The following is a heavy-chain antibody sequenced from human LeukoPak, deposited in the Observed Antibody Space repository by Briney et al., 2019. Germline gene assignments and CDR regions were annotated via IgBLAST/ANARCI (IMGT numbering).Heavy chain of an antibody. CDR3: ARVRIGETSYDASDV. D-gene: IGHD1-26*01. Sequence: SETLSLTCTVSGGSISSYYWTWIRQPPGKGLEWIGDIYSTGSTNYNPYLKRRVTISVDTSKNQFSLKLSSVTAADTAVYFRARVRIGETSYDASDVWGLGTMVTVSS. V-gene: IGHV4-59*13. CDR2: IYSTGST. CDR1: GGSISSYY. J-gene: IGHJ3*01.